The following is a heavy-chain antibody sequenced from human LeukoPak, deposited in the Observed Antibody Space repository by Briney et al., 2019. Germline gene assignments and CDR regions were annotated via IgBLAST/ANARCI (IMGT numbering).Heavy chain of an antibody. D-gene: IGHD3-22*01. J-gene: IGHJ4*02. Sequence: YWXWXRXXPXXXXEXXGXIYYRGSTYYNPSLKSRVTISVDTSKNQFSLKLSSVTAADTAVYYCARDQPYYYDSSGYYSDDYWGQGTLVTVSS. V-gene: IGHV4-30-4*01. CDR2: IYYRGST. CDR3: ARDQPYYYDSSGYYSDDY. CDR1: Y.